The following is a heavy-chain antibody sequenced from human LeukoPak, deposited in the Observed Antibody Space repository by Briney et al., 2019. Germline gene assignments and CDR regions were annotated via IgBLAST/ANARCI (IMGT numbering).Heavy chain of an antibody. V-gene: IGHV3-23*01. CDR3: AKDRGSSWSPNWFDP. J-gene: IGHJ5*02. D-gene: IGHD6-13*01. Sequence: PGGSLRLSCAASGFTFRSYAMSWVRQAAGKGLEWVSAINGSGGSTYYADSVKGRFTNSRDNSKNTLYLQMNSLRAEDTAVYYCAKDRGSSWSPNWFDPWGQGTLVTVSS. CDR1: GFTFRSYA. CDR2: INGSGGST.